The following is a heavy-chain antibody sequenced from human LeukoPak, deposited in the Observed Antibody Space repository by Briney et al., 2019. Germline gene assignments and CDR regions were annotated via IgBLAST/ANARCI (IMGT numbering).Heavy chain of an antibody. V-gene: IGHV3-30*18. J-gene: IGHJ4*02. CDR2: ISYDGSNK. D-gene: IGHD2-2*01. Sequence: GGSLRLSCAASGFTFSSYGIHWVRQAPGKGLEWVAVISYDGSNKCYADSVKGRFTISRDNSKNTLYLQMNSLRAEDTAVYYCAKDGYPLGYCSSTSCPYFFDYWGQGTLVTVSS. CDR1: GFTFSSYG. CDR3: AKDGYPLGYCSSTSCPYFFDY.